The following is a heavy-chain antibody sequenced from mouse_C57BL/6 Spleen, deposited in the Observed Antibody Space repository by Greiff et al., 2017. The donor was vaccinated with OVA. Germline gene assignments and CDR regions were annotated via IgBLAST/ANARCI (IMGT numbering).Heavy chain of an antibody. CDR1: GYTFTSYW. CDR3: ARTAQATAWFAY. J-gene: IGHJ3*01. D-gene: IGHD3-2*02. Sequence: QLQQPGAELVKPGASVKLSCKASGYTFTSYWMQWVKQRPGQGLEWIGEIDPSDSYTNYNQKFKGKATLTVDTSSSTAYMQLSSLTSEDSAVYYCARTAQATAWFAYWGQGTLVTVSA. V-gene: IGHV1-50*01. CDR2: IDPSDSYT.